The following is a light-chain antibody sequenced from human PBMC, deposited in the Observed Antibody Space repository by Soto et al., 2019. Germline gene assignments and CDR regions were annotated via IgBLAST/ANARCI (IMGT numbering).Light chain of an antibody. CDR3: SSYTSSSS. J-gene: IGLJ1*01. CDR1: SSDVGGYNY. Sequence: QSALTQPASVSGSPGQSITISCTGTSSDVGGYNYVSWYQQHPGKAPKLMIYDVSNRPSGVSNRFSGSKPGNTASLTISGLQAEDEADYYCSSYTSSSSFGTGTKVTVL. CDR2: DVS. V-gene: IGLV2-14*01.